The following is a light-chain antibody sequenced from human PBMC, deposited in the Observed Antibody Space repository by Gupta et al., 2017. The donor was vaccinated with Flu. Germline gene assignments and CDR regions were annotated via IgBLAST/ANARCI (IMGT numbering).Light chain of an antibody. Sequence: QSALTQPASVSGSPGQSTTISCTGTSSDVGGYTYVSWYQQHPGKAPNLMIYEVSNRPSGVSNRFSGSKSGSTASLTISGLQAEDEADYYCSSYTSSSTPVVFGGGTKLTVL. V-gene: IGLV2-14*01. CDR3: SSYTSSSTPVV. CDR1: SSDVGGYTY. J-gene: IGLJ2*01. CDR2: EVS.